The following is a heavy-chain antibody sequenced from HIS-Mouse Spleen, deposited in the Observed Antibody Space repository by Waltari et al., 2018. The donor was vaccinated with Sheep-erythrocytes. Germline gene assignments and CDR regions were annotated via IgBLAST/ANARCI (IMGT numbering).Heavy chain of an antibody. V-gene: IGHV4-34*01. CDR2: INHSGRT. D-gene: IGHD6-13*01. CDR1: GGSFSGYY. CDR3: ARGGRYGSSWFDY. Sequence: QVQLQQWGAGLLKPSETLSLTCAVYGGSFSGYYWSWIRQPQGKGLEWIGEINHSGRTTYNPSLKRRVTISVDTAKNQFSLKLSSVTAADTAVYYCARGGRYGSSWFDYWGQGTLVTVSS. J-gene: IGHJ4*02.